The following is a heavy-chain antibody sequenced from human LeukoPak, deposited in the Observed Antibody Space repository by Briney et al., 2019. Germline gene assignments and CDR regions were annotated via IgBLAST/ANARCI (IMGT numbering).Heavy chain of an antibody. CDR3: AGGYNWNY. J-gene: IGHJ4*02. CDR1: GFTVITNY. CDR2: FYSGGST. Sequence: GGSLRLSCAASGFTVITNYMSWVRQAPGKGLEWVSVFYSGGSTYCADSVKGRFTISRDNPKNTLYLQMNSLRVEDTAVYYCAGGYNWNYWGQGTLVTVSS. D-gene: IGHD1-20*01. V-gene: IGHV3-66*01.